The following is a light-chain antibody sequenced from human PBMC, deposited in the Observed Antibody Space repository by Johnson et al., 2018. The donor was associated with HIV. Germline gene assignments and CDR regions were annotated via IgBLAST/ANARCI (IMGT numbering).Light chain of an antibody. CDR2: DNN. CDR1: SSNIGNNY. V-gene: IGLV1-51*01. CDR3: GTWDSSLSASYG. J-gene: IGLJ1*01. Sequence: QSVLTQSPSVSAAPGQKVTISCSGSSSNIGNNYVSWYQQLPGTAPKLLIYDNNKRPSGIPDRFSGSKSGTSATLGITGLQTGAEADYYCGTWDSSLSASYGFGTGTKVTVL.